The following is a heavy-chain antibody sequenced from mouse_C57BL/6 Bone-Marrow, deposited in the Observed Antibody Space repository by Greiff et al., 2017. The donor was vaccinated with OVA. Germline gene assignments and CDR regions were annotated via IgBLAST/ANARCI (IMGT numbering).Heavy chain of an antibody. V-gene: IGHV1-15*01. D-gene: IGHD1-1*01. CDR1: GYTFTDYE. J-gene: IGHJ2*01. CDR2: IDPETGGT. CDR3: TDLRYGSSP. Sequence: VKLQESGAELVRPGASVTLSCKASGYTFTDYEMHWVKQTPVHGLEWIGAIDPETGGTAYNQKFKGKAILTADKSSSTAYMELRSLTSEDSAVYYCTDLRYGSSPWGQGTTLTVSS.